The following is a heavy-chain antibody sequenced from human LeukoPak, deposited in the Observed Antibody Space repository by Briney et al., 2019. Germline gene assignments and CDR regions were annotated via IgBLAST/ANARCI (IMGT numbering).Heavy chain of an antibody. J-gene: IGHJ4*02. CDR2: IFPDDSDT. CDR3: ARQNRYCSSTNCYGDLDY. CDR1: GYSFTTYW. D-gene: IGHD2-2*01. V-gene: IGHV5-51*01. Sequence: GESLKISCQASGYSFTTYWIRWVRQMPGKGLEWMGIIFPDDSDTTYSPSFQGQVTMSADKSISTAYLQWSSLKASDTAMYYCARQNRYCSSTNCYGDLDYWGQGSLVTVSS.